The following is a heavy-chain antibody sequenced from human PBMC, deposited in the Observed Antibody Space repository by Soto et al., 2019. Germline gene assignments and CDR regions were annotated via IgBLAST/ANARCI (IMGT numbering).Heavy chain of an antibody. V-gene: IGHV4-34*01. CDR3: ARRSPGRTYAFHI. Sequence: QVQLQQWGAGLLKPSETLSLTCAVDGGSFSGYYWTWIRQPPGKRLQWIGEINHNGVSNYNPSLESRVTISLDTSQNQFSLKLTSVSAADAAVFYCARRSPGRTYAFHIWGQGTVVTVSS. CDR2: INHNGVS. D-gene: IGHD1-26*01. J-gene: IGHJ3*02. CDR1: GGSFSGYY.